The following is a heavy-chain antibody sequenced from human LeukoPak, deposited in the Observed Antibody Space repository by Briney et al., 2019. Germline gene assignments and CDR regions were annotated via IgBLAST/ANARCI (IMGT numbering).Heavy chain of an antibody. CDR2: IYHSGST. J-gene: IGHJ4*02. CDR3: ARSFGVATIDY. D-gene: IGHD3-3*01. V-gene: IGHV4-30-2*02. CDR1: SGSISSDGYY. Sequence: SETLSLTCTVSSGSISSDGYYWSWIRQPPGKGLEWIGYIYHSGSTYYRPSLKSRVTISVDRSKNQFSLKLSSVTAADTAVYYCARSFGVATIDYWGQGTLVTVSS.